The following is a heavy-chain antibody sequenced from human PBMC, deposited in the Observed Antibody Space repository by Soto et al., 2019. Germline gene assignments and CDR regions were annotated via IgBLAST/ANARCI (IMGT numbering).Heavy chain of an antibody. CDR1: GGSINSYY. CDR3: ARVEAVLRFTNWFDP. D-gene: IGHD3-3*01. J-gene: IGHJ5*02. Sequence: SETLSLTCTVSGGSINSYYWSWIRQSPGKGLEWIGYIYYSGSTNYNPSLKSRVTISVDTSKNHFSLKLSSVTAADTAVYYCARVEAVLRFTNWFDPWGQGSLVTVSS. CDR2: IYYSGST. V-gene: IGHV4-59*12.